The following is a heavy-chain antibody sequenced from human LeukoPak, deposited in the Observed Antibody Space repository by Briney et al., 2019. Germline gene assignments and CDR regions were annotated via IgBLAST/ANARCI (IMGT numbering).Heavy chain of an antibody. J-gene: IGHJ3*02. CDR3: AREDMWAFDM. V-gene: IGHV3-7*01. Sequence: GGSLRLSCAASGFTFSHYWMSWVRQAPGKGLEWVANIKPDGSDKYYVDSVKGRSTISRGNAKNTLYLEMDSLRAEDTAVYYCAREDMWAFDMWGQGTMVTVSS. CDR2: IKPDGSDK. CDR1: GFTFSHYW. D-gene: IGHD2-15*01.